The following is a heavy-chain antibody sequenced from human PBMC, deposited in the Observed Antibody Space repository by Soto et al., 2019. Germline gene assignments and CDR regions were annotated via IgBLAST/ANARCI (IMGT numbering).Heavy chain of an antibody. CDR1: GGTFSSYA. CDR2: IIPIFGTA. Sequence: GASVKVSCKASGGTFSSYAISWVRQAPGQGLEWMGGIIPIFGTANYAQKFQGRVTITADESTSTAYMELSSLRSEDTAVYSCARGSSQYYDFWSGYYGYGMDVWGQGTTVTVSS. CDR3: ARGSSQYYDFWSGYYGYGMDV. V-gene: IGHV1-69*13. D-gene: IGHD3-3*01. J-gene: IGHJ6*02.